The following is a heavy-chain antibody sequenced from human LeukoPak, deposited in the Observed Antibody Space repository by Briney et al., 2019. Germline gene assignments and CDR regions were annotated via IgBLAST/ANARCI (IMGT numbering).Heavy chain of an antibody. J-gene: IGHJ4*02. CDR1: GFTFSSYS. V-gene: IGHV3-7*03. CDR3: VKGRRRGYAYGTLES. Sequence: GGSLRLSCVASGFTFSSYSMNWVRQAPGKGLEGVANIKQDGSGKYYVNSVKGRFTISRDNAKNTLYLQMNGLRTDDTGLYYCVKGRRRGYAYGTLESWGQGTLVTVS. D-gene: IGHD1-1*01. CDR2: IKQDGSGK.